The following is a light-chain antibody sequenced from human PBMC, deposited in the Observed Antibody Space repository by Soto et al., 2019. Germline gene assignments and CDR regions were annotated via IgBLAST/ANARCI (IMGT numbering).Light chain of an antibody. CDR3: QQYNNWPQT. CDR2: AAS. J-gene: IGKJ1*01. Sequence: DIVMTQSPATLSVSPGERATLSCRASQSVSNKLAWYQQKPGQAPRLLIYAASKRATGILARFSGSGSGTKFTLTIDSLQSEDFAVYYCQQYNNWPQTFGQGTKV. CDR1: QSVSNK. V-gene: IGKV3-15*01.